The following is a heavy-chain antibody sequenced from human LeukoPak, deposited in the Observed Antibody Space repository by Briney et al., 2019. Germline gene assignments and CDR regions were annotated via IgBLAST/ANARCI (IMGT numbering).Heavy chain of an antibody. V-gene: IGHV3-30*02. CDR1: GFTFSSYT. J-gene: IGHJ4*02. Sequence: GGSLRLSCAASGFTFSSYTMHWARQAPGKGLEWVAFIRYDGGNKYYADSVKGRFTISRDNSKDTLYLQMNSLSADDTAVYYCAKGSGGSYFDYWGQGTLVTVSS. D-gene: IGHD3-16*01. CDR2: IRYDGGNK. CDR3: AKGSGGSYFDY.